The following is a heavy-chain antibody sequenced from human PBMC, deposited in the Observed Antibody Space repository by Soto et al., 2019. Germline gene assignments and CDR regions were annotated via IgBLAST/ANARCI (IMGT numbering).Heavy chain of an antibody. Sequence: QVQLQESGPGLVKPSGTLSLTCAVSGDSIRGSHWWSWVRQPPGKGLEWIGEAYHRGRPRYNPSLKSRGTISVDKSKNQFSLKLTSVTAADTAVYFCVRNNRFDPCGQGTLVTVSS. J-gene: IGHJ5*02. V-gene: IGHV4-4*02. CDR2: AYHRGRP. CDR3: VRNNRFDP. CDR1: GDSIRGSHW.